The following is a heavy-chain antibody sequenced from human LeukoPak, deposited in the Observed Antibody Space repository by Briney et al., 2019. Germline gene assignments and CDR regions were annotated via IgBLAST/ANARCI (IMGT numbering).Heavy chain of an antibody. J-gene: IGHJ5*02. CDR3: TRGSTGAFGP. Sequence: MASETLSLTCTVSGGSVSSGSYYWSWIRQPPGKGLEWIGYIRHSENPNYNPSLKSRVTMSVDTSKNQFSLKLSSVTAADTAVYYCTRGSTGAFGPWGQGTLVTVSS. V-gene: IGHV4-61*01. CDR1: GGSVSSGSYY. D-gene: IGHD7-27*01. CDR2: IRHSENP.